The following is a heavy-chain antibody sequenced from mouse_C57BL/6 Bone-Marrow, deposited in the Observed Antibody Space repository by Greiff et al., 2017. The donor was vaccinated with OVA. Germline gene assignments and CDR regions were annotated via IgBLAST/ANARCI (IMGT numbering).Heavy chain of an antibody. CDR1: GFTFSDFY. Sequence: EVQLVESGGGLVQSGRSLRLSCATSGFTFSDFYMEWVRQAPGKGLEWIAASRNKANDYTTEYSASVKGRFIVSRDTSQSILYLQMNALRAEDTAIYYCARDAFYSRYAMDYWGQGTSVTVSS. CDR2: SRNKANDYTT. CDR3: ARDAFYSRYAMDY. J-gene: IGHJ4*01. D-gene: IGHD2-12*01. V-gene: IGHV7-1*01.